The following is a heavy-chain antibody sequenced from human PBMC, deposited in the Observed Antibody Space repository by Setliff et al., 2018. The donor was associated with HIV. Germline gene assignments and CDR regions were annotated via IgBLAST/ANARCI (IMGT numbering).Heavy chain of an antibody. CDR1: GHTLSGYF. D-gene: IGHD2-15*01. V-gene: IGHV1-2*02. Sequence: ASVKVSCKSSGHTLSGYFIHWVRQAPGQGPEWMGWISPHSGATNYAQKFQGRVTLTRDASITTAYMELNSLRSDDTAMYYCARDRLYCSRGSCYPNWFDSWGQGALVTVSS. CDR3: ARDRLYCSRGSCYPNWFDS. CDR2: ISPHSGAT. J-gene: IGHJ5*01.